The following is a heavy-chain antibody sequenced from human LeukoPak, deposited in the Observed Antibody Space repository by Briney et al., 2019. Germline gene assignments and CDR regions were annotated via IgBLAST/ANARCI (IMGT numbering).Heavy chain of an antibody. CDR3: ATASRNYYDSSGFI. Sequence: ASVKLSCKVSGYTFTDYYMHWVPQAPGKGLEWTGLVYPEDGETIYAEKFQGRVTITADTSTDTAYMELSNLRSEDTAVYYCATASRNYYDSSGFIWGQGTLVTVSS. J-gene: IGHJ4*02. V-gene: IGHV1-69-2*01. CDR2: VYPEDGET. CDR1: GYTFTDYY. D-gene: IGHD3-22*01.